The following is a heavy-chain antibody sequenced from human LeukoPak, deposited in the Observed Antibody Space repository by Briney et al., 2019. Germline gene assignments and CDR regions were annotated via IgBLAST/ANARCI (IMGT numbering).Heavy chain of an antibody. CDR3: ARRRITMVRGVIGWFDP. J-gene: IGHJ5*02. D-gene: IGHD3-10*01. V-gene: IGHV4-4*07. CDR1: GGSISSYY. CDR2: IYTSGST. Sequence: PSETLSLTCTVSGGSISSYYWSWIRQPAGKGPEWIGRIYTSGSTSYNPSLKSRVTMSVDTSKNQFSLKLSSVTAADTAVYYCARRRITMVRGVIGWFDPWGQGTLVTVSS.